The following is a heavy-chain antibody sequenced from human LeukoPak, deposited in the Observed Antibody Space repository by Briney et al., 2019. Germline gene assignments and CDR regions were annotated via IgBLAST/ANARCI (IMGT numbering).Heavy chain of an antibody. V-gene: IGHV1-2*04. Sequence: ASVKVSCKASGYTFTGYYMHWVRQAPGQGLEWMGWINPNSGGTNYAQKFQGWVTMTRDTSISTAYMELSRLRSDDTAVYYCVREGIQLWLFGLGKDYYYGMDVWGQGTTVTVSS. D-gene: IGHD5-18*01. J-gene: IGHJ6*02. CDR3: VREGIQLWLFGLGKDYYYGMDV. CDR1: GYTFTGYY. CDR2: INPNSGGT.